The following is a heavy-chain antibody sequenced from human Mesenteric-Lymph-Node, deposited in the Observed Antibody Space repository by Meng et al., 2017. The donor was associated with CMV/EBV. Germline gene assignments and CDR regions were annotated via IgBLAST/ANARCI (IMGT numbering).Heavy chain of an antibody. CDR3: ARELVGYCSSTSCSSGPFDY. V-gene: IGHV1-69*04. Sequence: SVKVSCKASGGTFSSYTISWVRQAPGQGLEWMGRIIPILGIANYAQKFQGRVTITADKSTSTAYMELSSLRSEDTAVYYCARELVGYCSSTSCSSGPFDYWGQGTLVTVSS. CDR2: IIPILGIA. J-gene: IGHJ4*02. CDR1: GGTFSSYT. D-gene: IGHD2-2*01.